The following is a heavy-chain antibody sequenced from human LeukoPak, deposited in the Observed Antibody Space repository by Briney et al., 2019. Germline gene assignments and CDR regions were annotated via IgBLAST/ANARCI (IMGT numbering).Heavy chain of an antibody. Sequence: GESLKISCKGSGYSFTSYWIGWVRQMPGKGLEWMGIIYPGDSDTRYSPSFQGQVTISADKSISTAYLQWSSLKASDTAMYYCARVLRRYDFFSQFDPWGQGTLVTVSS. J-gene: IGHJ5*02. CDR3: ARVLRRYDFFSQFDP. D-gene: IGHD3-3*01. V-gene: IGHV5-51*01. CDR2: IYPGDSDT. CDR1: GYSFTSYW.